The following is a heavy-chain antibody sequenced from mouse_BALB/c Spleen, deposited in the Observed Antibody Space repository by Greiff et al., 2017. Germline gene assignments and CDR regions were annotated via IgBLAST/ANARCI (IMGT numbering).Heavy chain of an antibody. CDR1: GFNIKDYY. V-gene: IGHV14-4*02. Sequence: EVKLQESGAELVRSGASVKLSCTASGFNIKDYYMHWVKQRPEQGLEWIGWIDPENGDTEYAPKFQGKATMTADTSSNTAYLQLSSLTSEDTAVYYCNAGGAMDYWGQGTSVTVSS. CDR2: IDPENGDT. CDR3: NAGGAMDY. J-gene: IGHJ4*01.